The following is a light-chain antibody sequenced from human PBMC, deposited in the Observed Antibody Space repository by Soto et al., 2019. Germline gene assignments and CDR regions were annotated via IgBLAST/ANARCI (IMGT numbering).Light chain of an antibody. J-gene: IGKJ2*01. CDR2: GAS. CDR3: QQYNNWPPYT. V-gene: IGKV3-15*01. CDR1: QGVSSN. Sequence: EIVMTQSPATLSMSPGERATLSCRASQGVSSNLAWYQQKPGQAPRLLISGASTRATGIPARFSGSGSGTEFTLTISSLQSEDFAVYYCQQYNNWPPYTFGQGTKLEMK.